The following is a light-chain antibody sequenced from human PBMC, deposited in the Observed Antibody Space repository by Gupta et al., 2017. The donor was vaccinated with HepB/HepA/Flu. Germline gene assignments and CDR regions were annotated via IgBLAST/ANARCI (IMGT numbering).Light chain of an antibody. V-gene: IGLV1-51*01. CDR2: DNN. J-gene: IGLJ2*01. Sequence: SLFPQPPSVSAPPRQMVTISCSGSSSNIGNNFVSWYQQLPGTAPKLLIYDNNKRPSGIPDRFSGSKSGTSATLGITGLQTGDEADYYCGAWDSSLSGLVFGGGTKLTVL. CDR3: GAWDSSLSGLV. CDR1: SSNIGNNF.